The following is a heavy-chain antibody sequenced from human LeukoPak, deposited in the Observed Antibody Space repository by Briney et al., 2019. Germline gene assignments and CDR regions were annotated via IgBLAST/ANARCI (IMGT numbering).Heavy chain of an antibody. CDR2: PHSTGST. D-gene: IGHD3-22*01. Sequence: SPTLSLTSPVAGGSISIYYWSWIRPPPAKQMESIGSPHSTGSTTYNPTPKSGVTMSVDTSKNQLSLKLSSVTGADTGVYYCARDLVDYYDRSGYPFYFDDWGQGTLVTVSS. CDR1: GGSISIYY. CDR3: ARDLVDYYDRSGYPFYFDD. V-gene: IGHV4-59*01. J-gene: IGHJ4*02.